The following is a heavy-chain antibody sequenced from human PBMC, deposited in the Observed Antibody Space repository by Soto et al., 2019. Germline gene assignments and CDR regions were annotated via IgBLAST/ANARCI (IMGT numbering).Heavy chain of an antibody. V-gene: IGHV4-4*02. CDR1: GGSLSSNKW. CDR2: IYHSWST. D-gene: IGHD6-13*01. Sequence: PSETLSLTCAVYGGSLSSNKWWSWVRQPPGKGLEWIGEIYHSWSTNYNPSLKSRVTISLDKSKNQFSLKLTSVTAADTAVYYCARDRRPRIAAAGKGYYYYGMDVWGQGTTVTVSS. CDR3: ARDRRPRIAAAGKGYYYYGMDV. J-gene: IGHJ6*02.